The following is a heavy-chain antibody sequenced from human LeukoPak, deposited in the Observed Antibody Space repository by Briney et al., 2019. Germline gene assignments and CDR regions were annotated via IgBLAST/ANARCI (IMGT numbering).Heavy chain of an antibody. D-gene: IGHD5-18*01. CDR3: ARETTKYSYGHLEFDL. J-gene: IGHJ2*01. CDR2: IYSGGST. CDR1: GFTVSSNY. V-gene: IGHV3-53*04. Sequence: GGSLRLSCAASGFTVSSNYMSWVRQAPGKGLEWVSVIYSGGSTYYADSVKGRFTISRHNSKNTLYLQMNSLRAEDTAVYYCARETTKYSYGHLEFDLWGRGTLVTVSS.